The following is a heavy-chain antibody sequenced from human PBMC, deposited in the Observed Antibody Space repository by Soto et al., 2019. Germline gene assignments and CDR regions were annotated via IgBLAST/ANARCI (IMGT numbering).Heavy chain of an antibody. CDR2: ISAHNVNT. CDR3: ARGRYGDY. V-gene: IGHV1-18*01. CDR1: GYTFTSYG. J-gene: IGHJ4*02. Sequence: QVHLVQSGAEVKKPGASVQVSCTDSGYTFTSYGITWVRQAPGQGLEWMGWISAHNVNTDYAQKLQGRGIVTSSTSTSTASMDLRSLRSYYTAVDYWARGRYGDYWGQGALVTVSS. D-gene: IGHD1-1*01.